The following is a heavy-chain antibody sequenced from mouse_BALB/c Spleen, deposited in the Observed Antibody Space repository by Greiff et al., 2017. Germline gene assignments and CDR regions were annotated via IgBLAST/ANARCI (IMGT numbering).Heavy chain of an antibody. CDR3: ARYDYDWYFDV. D-gene: IGHD2-4*01. V-gene: IGHV1-87*01. CDR2: IYPGDGDT. CDR1: GYTFTSYW. Sequence: VQLQQSGAELARPGASVKLSCKASGYTFTSYWMQWVKQRPGQGLEWIGAIYPGDGDTRYTQKFKGKATLTADKSSSTAYMQLSSLASEDSAVYYCARYDYDWYFDVWGAGTTVTVSS. J-gene: IGHJ1*01.